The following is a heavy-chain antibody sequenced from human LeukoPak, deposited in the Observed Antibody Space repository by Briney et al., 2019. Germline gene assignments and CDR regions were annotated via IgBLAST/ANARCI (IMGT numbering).Heavy chain of an antibody. V-gene: IGHV4-4*02. D-gene: IGHD2-15*01. Sequence: PSETLSLTCAVSGGSISSSNWWSWVRQPPGKGLEWIGEIYHSGSTNYNPSLKSRVTISVDKSKNQFSLKLSSVTAADTAVYYCARGNVVVVAATAPRGGWFDPWGQGTLVTVSS. CDR3: ARGNVVVVAATAPRGGWFDP. J-gene: IGHJ5*02. CDR1: GGSISSSNW. CDR2: IYHSGST.